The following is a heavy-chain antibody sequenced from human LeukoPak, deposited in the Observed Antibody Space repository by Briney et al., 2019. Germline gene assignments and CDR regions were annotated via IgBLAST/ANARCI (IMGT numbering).Heavy chain of an antibody. CDR2: IKLDGSEK. J-gene: IGHJ4*02. D-gene: IGHD4-23*01. CDR3: ARSLDYGGHCFFDY. V-gene: IGHV3-7*01. Sequence: GGSLRLSCAASGFTFSNYWMTWVRQAPGKGLEWVANIKLDGSEKYYVDSVKGRFTISRDNAKNSVFLQMNSLRAEDTAVYYCARSLDYGGHCFFDYWGQGTLVTVSP. CDR1: GFTFSNYW.